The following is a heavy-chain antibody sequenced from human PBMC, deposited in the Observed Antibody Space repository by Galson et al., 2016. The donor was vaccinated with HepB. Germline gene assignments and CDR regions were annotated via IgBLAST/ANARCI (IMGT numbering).Heavy chain of an antibody. D-gene: IGHD4-11*01. CDR3: ARDLGSVIGPHYIDY. Sequence: SVKVSCKASGSTFTRYGFSWVRLAPGRGLEWMGWISAYNGKTDYAQTVQGRVTMTTDTSTNTVYMELRSLRPDDTAVYFWARDLGSVIGPHYIDYWGQGTHVTVSS. V-gene: IGHV1-18*01. CDR2: ISAYNGKT. J-gene: IGHJ4*02. CDR1: GSTFTRYG.